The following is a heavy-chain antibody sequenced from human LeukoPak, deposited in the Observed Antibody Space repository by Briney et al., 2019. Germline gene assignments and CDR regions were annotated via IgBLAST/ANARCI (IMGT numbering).Heavy chain of an antibody. D-gene: IGHD2-21*02. Sequence: PGGSLRLSCAASGFTFSSYAMHWVRQAPGRGLEWVAVISYDGSNKYYADSVKGRFTISRDNSKNTLYLQMNSLRAEDTAVYYCARVMGGYCGGDCSHYGMDVGGQGPTVTVSS. J-gene: IGHJ6*02. CDR2: ISYDGSNK. CDR1: GFTFSSYA. CDR3: ARVMGGYCGGDCSHYGMDV. V-gene: IGHV3-30-3*01.